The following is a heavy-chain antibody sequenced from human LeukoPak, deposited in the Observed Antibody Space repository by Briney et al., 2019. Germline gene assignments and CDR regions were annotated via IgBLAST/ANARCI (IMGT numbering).Heavy chain of an antibody. V-gene: IGHV4-38-2*01. CDR2: INHSGST. D-gene: IGHD3-3*01. Sequence: SETLSLTCAVSGYSISSGYYWGWIRQPPGKGLEWIGEINHSGSTNYNPSLKSRVTISVDTSKNQFSLKLSSVTAADTAVYYCARALGYYDFWSGYYGTPPAGFDYWGQGTLVTVSS. CDR1: GYSISSGYY. CDR3: ARALGYYDFWSGYYGTPPAGFDY. J-gene: IGHJ4*02.